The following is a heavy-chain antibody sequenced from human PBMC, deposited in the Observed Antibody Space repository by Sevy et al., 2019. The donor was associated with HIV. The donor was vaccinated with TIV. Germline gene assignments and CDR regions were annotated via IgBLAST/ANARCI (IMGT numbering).Heavy chain of an antibody. CDR3: ARDGVYSGYDRQHYYYYYGMDV. V-gene: IGHV3-30-3*01. J-gene: IGHJ6*02. CDR1: GFTFSSYA. Sequence: GGSLRLSCAASGFTFSSYAMHWVRQAPGKGLEWVAVISYDGSNKYYADSVKGRFTISRDNSKNTLYLQMNSLRAEDTAVYYCARDGVYSGYDRQHYYYYYGMDVWGQGTTVTVSS. D-gene: IGHD5-12*01. CDR2: ISYDGSNK.